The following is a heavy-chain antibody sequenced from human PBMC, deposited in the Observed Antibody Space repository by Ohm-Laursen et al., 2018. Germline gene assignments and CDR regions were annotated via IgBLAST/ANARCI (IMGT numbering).Heavy chain of an antibody. Sequence: SLRLSCAASGFTFSSYAMSWVRQAPGKGLEWVSAISGSGGSTYYADSVKGRFTISRDNSKNTLYLQMNSLRAEDTAVYYCAKHSSGRGYRNGMDVWGQGTTVTVSS. CDR3: AKHSSGRGYRNGMDV. CDR1: GFTFSSYA. D-gene: IGHD5-18*01. CDR2: ISGSGGST. V-gene: IGHV3-23*01. J-gene: IGHJ6*02.